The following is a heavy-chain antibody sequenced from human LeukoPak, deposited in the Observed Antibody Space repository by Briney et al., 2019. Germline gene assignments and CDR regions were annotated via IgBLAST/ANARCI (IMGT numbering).Heavy chain of an antibody. CDR2: IYYSGST. D-gene: IGHD3-22*01. Sequence: PSQTLSLTCTVSGGSISSGGYYWSWIRQHPGKGLERIGYIYYSGSTYYNPSLKSRVTISVDTSKNQFSLKLSSVTAADTAVYYCARDASDSSGYSFDYWGQGTLVTVSS. CDR3: ARDASDSSGYSFDY. V-gene: IGHV4-31*03. J-gene: IGHJ4*02. CDR1: GGSISSGGYY.